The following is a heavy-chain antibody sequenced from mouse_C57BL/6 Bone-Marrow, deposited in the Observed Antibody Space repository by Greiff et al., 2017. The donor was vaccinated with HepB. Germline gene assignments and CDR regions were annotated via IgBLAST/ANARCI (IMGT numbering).Heavy chain of an antibody. Sequence: EVNVVESGGDLVKPGGSLKLSCAASGFTFSSYGMSWVRQTPDKRLEWVATISSGGSYTYYPDSVKGRFTISRDNAKNTLYLQLSSLKSEDTAMYYCARHPDDGYYSDWYFDVWGTGTTVTVSS. D-gene: IGHD2-3*01. CDR1: GFTFSSYG. CDR2: ISSGGSYT. CDR3: ARHPDDGYYSDWYFDV. J-gene: IGHJ1*03. V-gene: IGHV5-6*01.